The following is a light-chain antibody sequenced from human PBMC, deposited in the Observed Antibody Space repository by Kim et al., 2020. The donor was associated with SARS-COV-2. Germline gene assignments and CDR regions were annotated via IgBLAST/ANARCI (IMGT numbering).Light chain of an antibody. V-gene: IGKV1-27*01. CDR3: QKYNSATST. Sequence: ESVGDRVTITCRASQGISNYLAWYQQKPGKVPKRLIYAASTLQSGVPSRFSGSGSGTDFTLTISSLQPEDVATYYCQKYNSATSTFGQGTKVEIK. J-gene: IGKJ1*01. CDR1: QGISNY. CDR2: AAS.